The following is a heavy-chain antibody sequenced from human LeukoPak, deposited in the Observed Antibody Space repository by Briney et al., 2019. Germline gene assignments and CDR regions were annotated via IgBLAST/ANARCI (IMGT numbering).Heavy chain of an antibody. Sequence: GGSLRLSCAAPGFTFSIAWMSWVRQAPGKGLEWVGRIKSKTDGGTTDYAAPVKGRFTISRDDSKNTLYLQMNSLKTEDTAVYYCTTEYYYGSGSYSLFDYWGQGTLVTVSS. J-gene: IGHJ4*02. D-gene: IGHD3-10*01. CDR2: IKSKTDGGTT. CDR1: GFTFSIAW. CDR3: TTEYYYGSGSYSLFDY. V-gene: IGHV3-15*01.